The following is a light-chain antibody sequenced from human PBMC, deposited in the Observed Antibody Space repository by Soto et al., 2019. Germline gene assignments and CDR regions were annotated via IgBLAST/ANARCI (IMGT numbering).Light chain of an antibody. CDR1: QGIKND. CDR3: QHYNSYGT. CDR2: AAS. Sequence: IPMTQSPSSLSASVGDRVTITCRASQGIKNDLGWYQQKPGKAPKLLIYAASSLQTGVPSRFSGSGSGTEFTLTISSLQPDDFATYYCQHYNSYGTFGQGTKVDI. V-gene: IGKV1-17*01. J-gene: IGKJ1*01.